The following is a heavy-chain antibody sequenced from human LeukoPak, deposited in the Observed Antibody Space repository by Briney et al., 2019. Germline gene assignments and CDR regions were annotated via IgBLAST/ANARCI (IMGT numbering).Heavy chain of an antibody. CDR2: INHSGST. D-gene: IGHD3-16*02. CDR1: GGSFSGYY. Sequence: ASETLSLTCAVYGGSFSGYYWSWIRQPPGKGLEWIGEINHSGSTNYNPSLKSRVTISVDTSKNQFSLKLSSVTASDTAWYYCARGGGDDYVWGSYRTIGYFDYWGQGTLVTVSS. V-gene: IGHV4-34*01. CDR3: ARGGGDDYVWGSYRTIGYFDY. J-gene: IGHJ4*02.